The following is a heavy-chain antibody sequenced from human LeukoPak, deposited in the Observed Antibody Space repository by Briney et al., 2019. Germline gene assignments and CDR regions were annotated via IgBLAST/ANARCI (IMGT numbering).Heavy chain of an antibody. Sequence: GASVKVSCKASGYTFTTYEIHWVRQAPGQGLEWMGWMNPNSGNTAYVQKFQGRVTVTRTTSINTAYMELSGLRSADTAVYYCARGASRSFDYWGQGTLVTVSS. CDR2: MNPNSGNT. CDR3: ARGASRSFDY. J-gene: IGHJ4*02. V-gene: IGHV1-8*02. CDR1: GYTFTTYE.